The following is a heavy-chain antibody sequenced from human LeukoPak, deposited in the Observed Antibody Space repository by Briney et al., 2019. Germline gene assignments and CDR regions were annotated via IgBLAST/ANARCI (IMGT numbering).Heavy chain of an antibody. CDR2: IYSSGST. V-gene: IGHV4-61*02. Sequence: PSETLSLTCTVSGDSISSNSYYWSWIRQPAGKGLEWIGRIYSSGSTNYNPSLKSRVTISVDTSKNQFSLKLSSVTAADTAVYYCARTVGDGSGSYLYYYYYMDVWGKGTTVTVSS. CDR1: GDSISSNSYY. J-gene: IGHJ6*03. CDR3: ARTVGDGSGSYLYYYYYMDV. D-gene: IGHD3-10*01.